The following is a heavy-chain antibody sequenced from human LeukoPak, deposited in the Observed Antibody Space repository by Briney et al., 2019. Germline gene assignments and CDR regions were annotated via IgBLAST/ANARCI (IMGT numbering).Heavy chain of an antibody. CDR1: GGSISSYY. J-gene: IGHJ4*02. CDR3: ARVIAAAGRSYYFDY. D-gene: IGHD6-13*01. CDR2: IYYSGST. Sequence: PSETLSLTCTVSGGSISSYYWSWIRQPPGKGLEWIGYIYYSGSTNYNPSLKSRVTISVDTSKNQFSLKLSSVTAADTAVYYCARVIAAAGRSYYFDYWGQGTLVTVSS. V-gene: IGHV4-59*01.